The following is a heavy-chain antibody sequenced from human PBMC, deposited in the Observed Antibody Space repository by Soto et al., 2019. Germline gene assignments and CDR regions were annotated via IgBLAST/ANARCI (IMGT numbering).Heavy chain of an antibody. Sequence: GSLRLSCAASGFTFSSYAMSWVRQAPGKGLEWVSAINGSGGSTYYADSEKGRFTISRDNSKNTLYLQMNSLRAEDTAVYYCAKGLGGITFGGVIVPNDAFDIWGQGTMVTVSS. J-gene: IGHJ3*02. D-gene: IGHD3-16*02. V-gene: IGHV3-23*01. CDR3: AKGLGGITFGGVIVPNDAFDI. CDR1: GFTFSSYA. CDR2: INGSGGST.